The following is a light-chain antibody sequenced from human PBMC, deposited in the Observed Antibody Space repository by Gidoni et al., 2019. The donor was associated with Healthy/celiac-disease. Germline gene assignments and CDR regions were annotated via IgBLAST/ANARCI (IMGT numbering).Light chain of an antibody. J-gene: IGKJ4*01. CDR2: GAS. V-gene: IGKV3-20*01. CDR3: QQYGSSPRVT. CDR1: QSVSSSY. Sequence: EIVLTQSPGTLSLSPGERATLSCRASQSVSSSYLAWYQQKPGQAPRLLIYGASSRATGIPDFTLTISRLEPEDFAVDYCQQYGSSPRVTFGGGTKVGIK.